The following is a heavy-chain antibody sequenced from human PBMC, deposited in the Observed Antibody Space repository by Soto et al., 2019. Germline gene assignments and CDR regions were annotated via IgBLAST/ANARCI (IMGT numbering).Heavy chain of an antibody. V-gene: IGHV4-34*01. CDR1: GGSFSGYY. D-gene: IGHD3-9*01. J-gene: IGHJ2*01. Sequence: QVQLQQWGAGPLRPLETLSLTCGVSGGSFSGYYWAWIRQSPGKGLEWIGEINDRGSINYNPSLKCRVSISVDTSKNHYSLYLRSVTAADAAVYYCARESHDILTGPPWVWYFDLWGRGTLVT. CDR2: INDRGSI. CDR3: ARESHDILTGPPWVWYFDL.